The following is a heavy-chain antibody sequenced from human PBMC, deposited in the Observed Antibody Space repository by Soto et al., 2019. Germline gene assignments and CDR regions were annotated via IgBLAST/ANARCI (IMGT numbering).Heavy chain of an antibody. CDR1: GYTFSSYG. Sequence: ASVKVSCRTSGYTFSSYGISWVRQAPGQGLEWMGWISAYNGNTNYNQSLQGRLTVTRDTSTNTVYMELTSLRSDDTAVYYCARDRIQTSDYWGQGTVVTVSS. CDR3: ARDRIQTSDY. V-gene: IGHV1-18*01. CDR2: ISAYNGNT. D-gene: IGHD1-1*01. J-gene: IGHJ4*02.